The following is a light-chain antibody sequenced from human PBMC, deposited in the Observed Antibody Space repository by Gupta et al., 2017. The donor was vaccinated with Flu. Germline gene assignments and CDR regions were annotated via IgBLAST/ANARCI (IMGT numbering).Light chain of an antibody. J-gene: IGKJ1*01. CDR2: AAF. V-gene: IGKV1-39*01. Sequence: ASSLSASGGSGITITCRRRHMISSFLAWYQQQPGKAPRLLISAAFRMQSGIPSRFSGSESGTEFTLTISSLEPEDFGAYYCQQSYSNPRTFGQGTTVEVK. CDR3: QQSYSNPRT. CDR1: HMISSF.